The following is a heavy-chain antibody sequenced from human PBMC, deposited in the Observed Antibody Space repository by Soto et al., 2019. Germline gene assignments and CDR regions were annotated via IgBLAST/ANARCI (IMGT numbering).Heavy chain of an antibody. Sequence: PGAALKISAKGPGSNCTSNWISWVRQMHGKGLEWMGIIYPGDSDTRYSPSFQGQVTISADKSISTAYLQWSSLKASDTAMYYCARPVDSSGYYANWFDPWGQGTLVTFSS. CDR2: IYPGDSDT. CDR3: ARPVDSSGYYANWFDP. CDR1: GSNCTSNW. J-gene: IGHJ5*02. D-gene: IGHD3-22*01. V-gene: IGHV5-51*01.